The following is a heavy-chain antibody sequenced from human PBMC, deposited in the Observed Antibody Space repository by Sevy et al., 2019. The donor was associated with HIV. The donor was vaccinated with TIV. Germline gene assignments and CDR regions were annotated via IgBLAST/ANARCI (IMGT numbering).Heavy chain of an antibody. CDR2: MKQDGSEE. Sequence: GGSLRLSCAASGFSFSIYWMSWVRQAPGKWLEWVATMKQDGSEEDYVDSVKGRFTISRDNAKNSLFLQMNSLSAEDTAVYYCVREGLGGYSYSLDYWGHGTLVTVSS. D-gene: IGHD5-18*01. CDR1: GFSFSIYW. J-gene: IGHJ4*01. CDR3: VREGLGGYSYSLDY. V-gene: IGHV3-7*01.